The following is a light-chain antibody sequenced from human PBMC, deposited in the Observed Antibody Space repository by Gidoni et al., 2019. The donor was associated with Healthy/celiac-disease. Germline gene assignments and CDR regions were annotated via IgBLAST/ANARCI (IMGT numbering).Light chain of an antibody. CDR3: QQYNSPPLG. V-gene: IGKV1-5*03. Sequence: DIQMTQSPSTLSASVVDSVTITCRASQSISSWLAWYQQKPGKAPKLLIYKASSLESGVPSRFSGSGSGTEFTLTISSLQPDDFATYYCQQYNSPPLGFGQGTKLEIK. CDR1: QSISSW. CDR2: KAS. J-gene: IGKJ2*03.